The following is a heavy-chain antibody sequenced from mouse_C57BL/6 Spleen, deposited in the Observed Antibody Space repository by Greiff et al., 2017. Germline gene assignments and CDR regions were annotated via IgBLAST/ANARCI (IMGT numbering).Heavy chain of an antibody. V-gene: IGHV1-53*01. CDR2: INPSNGVT. D-gene: IGHD2-14*01. J-gene: IGHJ4*01. CDR3: ARWYGTDAMDY. CDR1: GSTFTSYW. Sequence: VQLQQPGTELVKPGASVKLSCKASGSTFTSYWIHWVKQRPGQGLEWIGNINPSNGVTNYNEKFKSKATLTVDKSSSPAYMQLSSLTSEDSAVYYFARWYGTDAMDYWGQGTSVTVSS.